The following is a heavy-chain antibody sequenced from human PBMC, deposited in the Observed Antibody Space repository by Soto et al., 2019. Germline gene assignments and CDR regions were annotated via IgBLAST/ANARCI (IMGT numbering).Heavy chain of an antibody. CDR2: IIPIFGTA. CDR3: ARNRLEYSSSQTIPYYYGMDV. CDR1: GGTFSSYA. Sequence: GASVKVSCKASGGTFSSYAISWVRQAPGQGLEWMGGIIPIFGTANYAQKFQGRVTITADESTSTAYMELSSLRSEDTAVYYCARNRLEYSSSQTIPYYYGMDVWGQGTTVTVSS. D-gene: IGHD6-6*01. V-gene: IGHV1-69*13. J-gene: IGHJ6*02.